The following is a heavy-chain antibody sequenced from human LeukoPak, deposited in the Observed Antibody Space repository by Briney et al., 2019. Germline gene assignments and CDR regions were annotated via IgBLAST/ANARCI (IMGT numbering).Heavy chain of an antibody. V-gene: IGHV1-8*01. CDR2: MNPNSGNT. CDR3: ARGRGSGHKENWFDP. D-gene: IGHD6-19*01. Sequence: VASVKVPCKASGYAFSTYDINWVRQATGQGPEWMGWMNPNSGNTGYTQNFQGRVTMTRNTSITTAYMELSSLKSEDTAVYYCARGRGSGHKENWFDPWGQGTLVTVSS. J-gene: IGHJ5*02. CDR1: GYAFSTYD.